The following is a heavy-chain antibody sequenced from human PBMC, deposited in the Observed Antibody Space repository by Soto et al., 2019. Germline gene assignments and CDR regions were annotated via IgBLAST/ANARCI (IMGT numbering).Heavy chain of an antibody. CDR1: GGSISSYS. J-gene: IGHJ5*02. V-gene: IGHV4-4*07. D-gene: IGHD3-3*01. Sequence: SETLSLTCTASGGSISSYSWSWIRQPAGKGLEWIGRIYTSGSTNYYPSLKSLVTMSVDTSNNQFSLKLSYVTAADTAVYYFARNTADFVVVITPNWFDPWGQGTLVTVSS. CDR2: IYTSGST. CDR3: ARNTADFVVVITPNWFDP.